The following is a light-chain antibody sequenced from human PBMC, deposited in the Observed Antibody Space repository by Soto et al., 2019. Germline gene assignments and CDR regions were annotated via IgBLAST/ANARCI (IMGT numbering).Light chain of an antibody. CDR3: QQSYSTPPT. CDR2: AAS. Sequence: DIQMTQSPSSLSASVGDRVTITCRASQSISSYLNWYQQKPGKAPKLLIYAASSLQSGVPSRFSGSGSGTDFALTISSLRPEVFATYYCQQSYSTPPTFGQGTKVEIK. J-gene: IGKJ1*01. CDR1: QSISSY. V-gene: IGKV1-39*01.